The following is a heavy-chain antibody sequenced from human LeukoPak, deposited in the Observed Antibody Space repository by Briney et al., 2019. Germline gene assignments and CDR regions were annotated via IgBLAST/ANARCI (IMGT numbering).Heavy chain of an antibody. V-gene: IGHV4-59*01. Sequence: PSETLSLTCTVSGGSISSYYWSWIRQPPGKGLEWIGYIYYSGSTNYNPSLKSRVTISVDTSKNQFSLKLSSVTAADTAVYYCARVRGSTSWHYFDYWGQGTLVTVSS. D-gene: IGHD6-13*01. CDR1: GGSISSYY. CDR2: IYYSGST. CDR3: ARVRGSTSWHYFDY. J-gene: IGHJ4*02.